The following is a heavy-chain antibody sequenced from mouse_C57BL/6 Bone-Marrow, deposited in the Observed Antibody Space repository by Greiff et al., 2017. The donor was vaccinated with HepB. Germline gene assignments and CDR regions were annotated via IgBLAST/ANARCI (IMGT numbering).Heavy chain of an antibody. J-gene: IGHJ4*01. CDR1: GYTFTSYG. V-gene: IGHV1-81*01. D-gene: IGHD2-3*01. CDR3: ARDDGYYLYAMDY. Sequence: VQLQQSGAELARPGASVKLSCKASGYTFTSYGISWVKQSTGQGLEWIGEIYPRSGNTYYNEKFKGKATLTADKSSSTAYMELRSLTSEDSAVYFCARDDGYYLYAMDYWGQGTSVTVSS. CDR2: IYPRSGNT.